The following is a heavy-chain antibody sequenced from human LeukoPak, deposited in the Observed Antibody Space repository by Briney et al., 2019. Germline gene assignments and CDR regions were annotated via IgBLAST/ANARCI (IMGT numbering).Heavy chain of an antibody. CDR3: ARGTPTLDY. V-gene: IGHV3-23*01. CDR2: ISNTGRDT. J-gene: IGHJ4*02. Sequence: GGSLRLSCAASGFTFRSYAMNWVRQAPGKGLEWVSLISNTGRDTYYGHSVKGRFTISRDNSKGTLYLQMNSLSAEDTAVYYCARGTPTLDYWGQGTQVTVSS. CDR1: GFTFRSYA.